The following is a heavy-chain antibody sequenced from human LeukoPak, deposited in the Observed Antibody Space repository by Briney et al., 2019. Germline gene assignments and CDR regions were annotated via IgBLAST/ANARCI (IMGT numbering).Heavy chain of an antibody. CDR3: AREYSSGWNDAFDI. D-gene: IGHD6-19*01. CDR2: INPKSGGT. CDR1: GYTFTGYY. J-gene: IGHJ3*02. Sequence: GASVKVSCKASGYTFTGYYMHWVRQAPGQGLEWIGWINPKSGGTNYAQKFQGWVTMTRDTSISTAYMELSRLRSDDTAVYYCAREYSSGWNDAFDIWGQGTMVTVSS. V-gene: IGHV1-2*04.